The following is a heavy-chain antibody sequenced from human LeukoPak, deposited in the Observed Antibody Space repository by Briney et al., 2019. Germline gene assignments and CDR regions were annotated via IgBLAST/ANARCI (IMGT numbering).Heavy chain of an antibody. CDR3: AELGITMIGGV. Sequence: PGGSLRLSCAASGFTFSSYAMSWVRQAPGKGLEWVSGISGSGGSTVYADSVKGRFTISRDNSKNSLYLQMNSLRAEDTAVYYCAELGITMIGGVWGKGTTVTISS. CDR1: GFTFSSYA. D-gene: IGHD3-10*02. V-gene: IGHV3-23*01. CDR2: ISGSGGST. J-gene: IGHJ6*04.